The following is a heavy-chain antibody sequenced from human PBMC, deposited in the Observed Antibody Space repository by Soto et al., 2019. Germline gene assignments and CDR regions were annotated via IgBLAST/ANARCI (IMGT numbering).Heavy chain of an antibody. Sequence: GASVKVSCKASGYTFTSYGISWVRQAPGQGLEWMGWISAYNGNTNYAQKLQGRVTMTTDTSTSTAYMELRSLRSDDTAVYYCARDHGGCTNGVCYEGGPLVYWGQGTLVTVSS. D-gene: IGHD2-8*01. CDR3: ARDHGGCTNGVCYEGGPLVY. CDR2: ISAYNGNT. J-gene: IGHJ4*02. CDR1: GYTFTSYG. V-gene: IGHV1-18*01.